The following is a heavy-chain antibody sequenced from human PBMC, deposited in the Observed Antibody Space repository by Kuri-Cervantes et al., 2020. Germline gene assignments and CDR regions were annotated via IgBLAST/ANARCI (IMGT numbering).Heavy chain of an antibody. V-gene: IGHV4-38-2*01. CDR1: GSSISGGYY. CDR3: ASSGQLGF. Sequence: SETLSLTCAVSGSSISGGYYWGWIRQPPGKGLEWIGSIYHSGGTYYNPSLKSRVTMSVDTSKNQFSLKLSSVTAADTAVYYCASSGQLGFWGQGTLVTVSS. J-gene: IGHJ4*02. D-gene: IGHD6-13*01. CDR2: IYHSGGT.